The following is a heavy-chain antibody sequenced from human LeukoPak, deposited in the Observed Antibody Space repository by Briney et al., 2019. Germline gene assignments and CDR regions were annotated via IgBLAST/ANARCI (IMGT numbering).Heavy chain of an antibody. CDR2: IYYSGST. J-gene: IGHJ4*02. CDR1: GGSISSYY. Sequence: SETLSLTCTVSGGSISSYYWSWIRQPPEKGLEWIGYIYYSGSTNYNPSLKSRVTISVDTSKNQFSLKLSSVTAADTAVYYCARVVIAAAGLYHFDYWGQGTLVTVSS. CDR3: ARVVIAAAGLYHFDY. V-gene: IGHV4-59*01. D-gene: IGHD6-13*01.